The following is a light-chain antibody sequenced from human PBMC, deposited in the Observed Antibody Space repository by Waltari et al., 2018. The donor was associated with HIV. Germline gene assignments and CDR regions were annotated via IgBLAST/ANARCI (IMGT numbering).Light chain of an antibody. J-gene: IGLJ3*02. CDR3: AAWDDILSGLV. CDR1: NSNIGTNY. Sequence: QSVLTQPPSASGTPGQRVTISCSGSNSNIGTNYVSWYQQLPRTTPKLLIYSNGQCPSGVPDRFAGSKSGTSASLAISVLRSEDEAAYYCAAWDDILSGLVVGGGTKLTVL. CDR2: SNG. V-gene: IGLV1-47*01.